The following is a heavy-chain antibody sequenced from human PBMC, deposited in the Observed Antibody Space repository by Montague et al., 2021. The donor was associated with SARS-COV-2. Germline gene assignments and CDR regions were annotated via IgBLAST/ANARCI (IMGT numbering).Heavy chain of an antibody. CDR2: IYYSGSS. J-gene: IGHJ4*02. CDR1: GGSFSGYY. CDR3: SGQSGGYYNYFDL. V-gene: IGHV4-31*11. D-gene: IGHD1-26*01. Sequence: TLSLTCAVYGGSFSGYYWNWIRQHPGKGLEFIWYIYYSGSSFSNPSLRSRLTISVDTSKNRFSLWLSSVTAADTAIYFCSGQSGGYYNYFDLWGQGTLVTVSS.